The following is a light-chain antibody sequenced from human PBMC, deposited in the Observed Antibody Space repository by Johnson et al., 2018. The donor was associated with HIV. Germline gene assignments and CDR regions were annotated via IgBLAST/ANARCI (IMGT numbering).Light chain of an antibody. Sequence: QSVLTQPPSVSAAPGQKVTISCSGSSSDMGNYAVSWYQQLPGTAPKLLIYENNQRPSGVPDRFSGSKSGTSASLAISGLQAEDEADYYCATWDDSLNGPYVFGTGTKVTVL. CDR2: ENN. CDR3: ATWDDSLNGPYV. CDR1: SSDMGNYA. J-gene: IGLJ1*01. V-gene: IGLV1-41*01.